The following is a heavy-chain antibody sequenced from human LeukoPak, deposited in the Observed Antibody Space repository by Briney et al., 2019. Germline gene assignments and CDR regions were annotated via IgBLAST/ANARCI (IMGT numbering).Heavy chain of an antibody. Sequence: GGSLRLSCAASGFTFSSYAMSWVRRAPGKGLEWVSAISGSGGSTYYADSVKGRFTISSDNSNNTLYLQMNSLRAEDTAVYYCAKDGRRFGESFDYWGQGTLVTVSS. V-gene: IGHV3-23*01. CDR2: ISGSGGST. J-gene: IGHJ4*02. D-gene: IGHD3-10*01. CDR3: AKDGRRFGESFDY. CDR1: GFTFSSYA.